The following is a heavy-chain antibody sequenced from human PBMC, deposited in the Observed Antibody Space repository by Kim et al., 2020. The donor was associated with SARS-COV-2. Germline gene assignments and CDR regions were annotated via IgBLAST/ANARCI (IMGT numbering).Heavy chain of an antibody. CDR1: GFTVSSNY. J-gene: IGHJ5*02. Sequence: GGSLRLSCAASGFTVSSNYMSWVRQAPGKGLEWVSVIYSGGSTYYADSVKGRFTISRDNSKNTLYLQMNSLRAEDTAVYYCARGDTMIGGWFDPWGQGTLVTVSS. D-gene: IGHD3-22*01. CDR3: ARGDTMIGGWFDP. V-gene: IGHV3-53*01. CDR2: IYSGGST.